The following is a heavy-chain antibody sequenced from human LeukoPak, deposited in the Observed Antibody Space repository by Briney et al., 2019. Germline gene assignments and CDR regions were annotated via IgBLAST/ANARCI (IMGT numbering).Heavy chain of an antibody. V-gene: IGHV1-18*01. CDR2: ISAYNGNT. Sequence: ASVKVSCKASGYTFTSYGISWVRQAPGQGLEWMGWISAYNGNTNYAQKLQGRVTMTTDTSTSTAYMELRSLRSDDTAVYYCARTDSSSWTGRVGAFDIWGQGTMVTVSS. J-gene: IGHJ3*02. CDR3: ARTDSSSWTGRVGAFDI. D-gene: IGHD6-13*01. CDR1: GYTFTSYG.